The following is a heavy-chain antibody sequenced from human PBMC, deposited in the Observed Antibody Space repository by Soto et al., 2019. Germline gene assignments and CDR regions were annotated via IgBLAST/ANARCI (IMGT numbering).Heavy chain of an antibody. D-gene: IGHD2-15*01. CDR3: ARWWWSLDC. CDR2: VHNSGSS. J-gene: IGHJ4*02. CDR1: SASISSHY. V-gene: IGHV4-59*11. Sequence: QVQLQESGPGLVKPSETLSLTCTVSSASISSHYWSWILQPPGRGLEWIGFVHNSGSSHYSPSLNRRVTMAVDTSRNQFSLKLTSVTAADTAVYSWARWWWSLDCWGQGTLGTVSA.